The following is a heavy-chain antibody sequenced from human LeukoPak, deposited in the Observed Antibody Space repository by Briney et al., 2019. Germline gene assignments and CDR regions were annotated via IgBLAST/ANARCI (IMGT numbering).Heavy chain of an antibody. D-gene: IGHD3-10*01. V-gene: IGHV4-34*01. J-gene: IGHJ4*02. CDR3: ARGRGGSGSYPSPFFDY. CDR2: INHSGST. CDR1: GGSFSGYY. Sequence: PSETLSLTCAVYGGSFSGYYWSWIRQPPGKGLEWIGEINHSGSTNYNPSLKSRVTISVDTSKNQFSLKLSSVTAADTAVYYCARGRGGSGSYPSPFFDYWGQGTLVTVSS.